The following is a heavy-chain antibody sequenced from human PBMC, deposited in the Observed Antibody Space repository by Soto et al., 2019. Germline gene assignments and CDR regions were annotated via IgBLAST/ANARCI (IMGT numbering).Heavy chain of an antibody. Sequence: GGSLRLSCAASGFSSSSYGMHWVRQAPGKGLEWVAVISFDGSNRYYADSVKGRFSISRDIYKNTLYLQMNSLRAEDTAVYYCAKDIAYYDSSGSAPLDYYYYGMDVWGQGT. CDR1: GFSSSSYG. CDR2: ISFDGSNR. CDR3: AKDIAYYDSSGSAPLDYYYYGMDV. D-gene: IGHD3-22*01. V-gene: IGHV3-30*18. J-gene: IGHJ6*02.